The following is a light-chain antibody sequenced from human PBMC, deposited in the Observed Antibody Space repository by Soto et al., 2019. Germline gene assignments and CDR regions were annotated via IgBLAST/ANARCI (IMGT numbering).Light chain of an antibody. V-gene: IGKV3-11*01. CDR3: QQRSNWPRT. J-gene: IGKJ1*01. CDR2: DAS. CDR1: QSVSSSS. Sequence: IVLTQSPGTLALSPGGRDPLSCRASQSVSSSSLAWYHQKPGQAPRLLIYDASNRDTGIPAGFGGSGSGTDFTFTISSLKSDDLAVYYCQQRSNWPRTFGQGTKV.